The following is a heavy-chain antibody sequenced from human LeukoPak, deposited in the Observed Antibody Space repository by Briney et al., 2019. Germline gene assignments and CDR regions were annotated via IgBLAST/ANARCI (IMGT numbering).Heavy chain of an antibody. Sequence: PGGSLRLSCAASGFTFSSYAMSWVRQAPGKGLEWVAVISYDGSNKYYADSVKGRFTISRDNSKNTLYLQMNSLRAEDTAVYYCARGRQWLARGGFDYWGQGTLVTVSS. V-gene: IGHV3-30-3*01. J-gene: IGHJ4*02. CDR1: GFTFSSYA. CDR2: ISYDGSNK. D-gene: IGHD6-19*01. CDR3: ARGRQWLARGGFDY.